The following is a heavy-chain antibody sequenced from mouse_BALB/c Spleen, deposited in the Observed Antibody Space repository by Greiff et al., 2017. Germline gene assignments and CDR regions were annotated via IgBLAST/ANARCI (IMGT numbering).Heavy chain of an antibody. V-gene: IGHV6-6*02. CDR2: IRLKSNNYAT. J-gene: IGHJ4*01. D-gene: IGHD1-1*01. CDR3: TRGPHYYGSSYYAMDY. CDR1: GFTFSNYW. Sequence: EVMLVESGGGLVQPGGSMKLSCVASGFTFSNYWMNWVRQSPEKGLEWVAEIRLKSNNYATHYAESVKGRFTISRDDSKSSVYLQMNNLRAEDTGIYYCTRGPHYYGSSYYAMDYWGQGTSVTVSS.